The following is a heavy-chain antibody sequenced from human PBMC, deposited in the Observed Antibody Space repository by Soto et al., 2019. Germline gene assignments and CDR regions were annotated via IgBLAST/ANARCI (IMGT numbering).Heavy chain of an antibody. CDR2: ISAYNGNT. Sequence: ASVKVSCKASGGTFSSYGISWVRQAPGQGLEWMGWISAYNGNTNYAQKLQGRVTMTTDTSTSTAYMELRSLRSDDTAVYYCARDFTPCSGGSCYSGGDPFDYWGQGTLVTVSS. V-gene: IGHV1-18*01. D-gene: IGHD2-15*01. J-gene: IGHJ4*02. CDR1: GGTFSSYG. CDR3: ARDFTPCSGGSCYSGGDPFDY.